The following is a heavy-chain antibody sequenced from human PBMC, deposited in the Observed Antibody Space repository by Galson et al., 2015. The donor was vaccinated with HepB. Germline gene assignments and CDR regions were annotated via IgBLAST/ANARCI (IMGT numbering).Heavy chain of an antibody. V-gene: IGHV3-23*01. J-gene: IGHJ3*02. CDR3: AKPFGGGDGYNSAPGAFDI. D-gene: IGHD5-24*01. CDR1: GFTFSGYA. Sequence: SLRLSCAASGFTFSGYAMSWVRQAPGKGLEWVSAISGSGGSTYYADSVKGRFTISRDNSKNTLYLQMNSLRAEDTAVYYCAKPFGGGDGYNSAPGAFDIWGQGTMVTVSS. CDR2: ISGSGGST.